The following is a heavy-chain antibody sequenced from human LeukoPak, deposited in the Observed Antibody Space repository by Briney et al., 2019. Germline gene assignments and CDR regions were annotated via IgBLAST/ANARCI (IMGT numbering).Heavy chain of an antibody. CDR1: GYSFTTYY. D-gene: IGHD5-18*01. V-gene: IGHV1-46*01. CDR3: ARDTYSYGLFDY. Sequence: ASVKVSCKASGYSFTTYYMHWVRQAPGQGLEWMGIINPSGGSTSYAQKSQGRVTMTRDTSTSTVYMELSSLRSEDTAVYYCARDTYSYGLFDYWGQGTLVTVSS. J-gene: IGHJ4*02. CDR2: INPSGGST.